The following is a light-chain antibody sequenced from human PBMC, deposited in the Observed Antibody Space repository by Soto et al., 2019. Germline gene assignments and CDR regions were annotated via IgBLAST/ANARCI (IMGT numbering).Light chain of an antibody. CDR2: KAS. CDR1: ESISTW. V-gene: IGKV1-5*03. Sequence: DIQMTQSPSTLSASVGDRVTITCRASESISTWLAWYQQKPGEAPKLLMYKASSLDSGVPSRFNGSGSGTESTLTISGLQPEDFATYYCQQYNSYAFSFGPGTKVDIK. CDR3: QQYNSYAFS. J-gene: IGKJ3*01.